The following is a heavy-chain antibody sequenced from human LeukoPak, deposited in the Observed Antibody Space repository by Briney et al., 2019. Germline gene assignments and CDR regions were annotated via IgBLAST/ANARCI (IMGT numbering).Heavy chain of an antibody. J-gene: IGHJ4*02. V-gene: IGHV3-23*01. Sequence: GGSLRLSCAASGFTFSDYAMRWVRQAPGKGLEWLSEISGGGGGAYYADSVKGRFTISRDNSKNALYLQMNSLRAEDTAVYYCAKEELLYWNDPTFDYWGQGTLVTVSS. CDR2: ISGGGGGA. CDR1: GFTFSDYA. D-gene: IGHD1-1*01. CDR3: AKEELLYWNDPTFDY.